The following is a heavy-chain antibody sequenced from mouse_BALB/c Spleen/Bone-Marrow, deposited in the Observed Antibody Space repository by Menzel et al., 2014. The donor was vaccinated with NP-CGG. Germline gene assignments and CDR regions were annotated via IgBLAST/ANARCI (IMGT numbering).Heavy chain of an antibody. CDR2: VNPNNGGT. V-gene: IGHV1-26*01. Sequence: EVQRVESGPDLVMPGASVKISCKASGYSFTGYYMHWVKQSHGKSLEWIGRVNPNNGGTSYNQKFKGKAILTVDKSSSTAYMELRSLTSEDSAVYYCAIGNYFDYWAKAPLSQSPQ. D-gene: IGHD1-1*02. CDR3: AIGNYFDY. CDR1: GYSFTGYY. J-gene: IGHJ2*01.